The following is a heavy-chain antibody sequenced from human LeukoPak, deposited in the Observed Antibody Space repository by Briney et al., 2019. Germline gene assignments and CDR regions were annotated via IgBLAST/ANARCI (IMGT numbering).Heavy chain of an antibody. J-gene: IGHJ4*02. CDR3: ARGQGYFDWLSNY. V-gene: IGHV3-21*04. Sequence: GGSLRLSCAASGFTFSSYSMNWVRQAPGKGLEWVSSISSSSSNIYYADSVKGRFTISRDNAKNSLYLQMNSLRAEDTAVYYCARGQGYFDWLSNYWGQGTLVTVSS. D-gene: IGHD3-9*01. CDR2: ISSSSSNI. CDR1: GFTFSSYS.